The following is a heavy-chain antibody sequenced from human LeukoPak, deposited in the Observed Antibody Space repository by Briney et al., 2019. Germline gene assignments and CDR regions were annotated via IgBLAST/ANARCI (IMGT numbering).Heavy chain of an antibody. Sequence: TSETLSLTCTVSGGSVSSGSYYWSWIRQPPGKGLEWIGYIYYSGSTNYNPSLKSRVTISVDTSKDQFSLKLSSVTAADTAVYYCAREWPHGQWQVPSNWFDPWGQGTLVTVSS. CDR2: IYYSGST. CDR3: AREWPHGQWQVPSNWFDP. CDR1: GGSVSSGSYY. D-gene: IGHD6-19*01. V-gene: IGHV4-61*01. J-gene: IGHJ5*02.